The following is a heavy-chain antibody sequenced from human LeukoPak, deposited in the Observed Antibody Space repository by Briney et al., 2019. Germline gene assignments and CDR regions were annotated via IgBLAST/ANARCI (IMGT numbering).Heavy chain of an antibody. D-gene: IGHD3/OR15-3a*01. J-gene: IGHJ4*02. CDR2: IYYSGST. CDR1: GDSISSYY. Sequence: SETLSLTCTVSGDSISSYYWSWIRQPPGKGLQWIGYIYYSGSTNYNPSLKSRVTISVDTSKNQFSLKLSSVTAADTAVYYCATSPVRGPPGAIDYWGQGTLVTVSS. CDR3: ATSPVRGPPGAIDY. V-gene: IGHV4-59*01.